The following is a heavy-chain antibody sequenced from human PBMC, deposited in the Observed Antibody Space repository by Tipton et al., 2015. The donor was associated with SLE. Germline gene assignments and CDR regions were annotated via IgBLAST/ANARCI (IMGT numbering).Heavy chain of an antibody. D-gene: IGHD1-26*01. V-gene: IGHV4-61*09. J-gene: IGHJ5*01. CDR2: IDSSGNT. CDR1: GVSISSGGNY. CDR3: ARETGTYYSTWFDS. Sequence: TLSLTCTVSGVSISSGGNYWTWIRQPAGKALQWLGHIDSSGNTYYNPSLRSRVSISVDVSRNQFSLTLNSVTAADTATYSCARETGTYYSTWFDSWGQGTLVTVSS.